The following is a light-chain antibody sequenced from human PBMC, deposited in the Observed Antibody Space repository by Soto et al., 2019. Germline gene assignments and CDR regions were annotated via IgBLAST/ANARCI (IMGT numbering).Light chain of an antibody. Sequence: QSALTQPASVSGSPGQSITISCTGTTSDIGGYKYVSWYQHYPGKAPKLMIYEVSSRPSGVSNRFSGSKYGNTASLTISGLQAEDEAEYFCGSFSSTSTLYVFGSGTKLTVL. CDR3: GSFSSTSTLYV. V-gene: IGLV2-14*01. CDR2: EVS. CDR1: TSDIGGYKY. J-gene: IGLJ1*01.